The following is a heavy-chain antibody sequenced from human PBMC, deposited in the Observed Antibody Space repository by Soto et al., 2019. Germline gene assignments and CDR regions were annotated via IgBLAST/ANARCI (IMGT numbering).Heavy chain of an antibody. CDR1: GYSFTSYW. CDR2: IYPGDSDT. D-gene: IGHD5-12*01. V-gene: IGHV5-51*01. Sequence: PGESLKISCKGSGYSFTSYWIGWVRQMPGKGLEWMGIIYPGDSDTRYSPSFQGQVTISADKSISTAYLQWSSLKASDTAMYYCATGEGDGYNPPDYYYYGMDVWGQGTTVTVSS. CDR3: ATGEGDGYNPPDYYYYGMDV. J-gene: IGHJ6*02.